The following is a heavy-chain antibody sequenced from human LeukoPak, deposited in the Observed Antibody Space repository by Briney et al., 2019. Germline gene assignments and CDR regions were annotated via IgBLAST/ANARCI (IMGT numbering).Heavy chain of an antibody. CDR1: GGSISSSSYY. J-gene: IGHJ6*03. V-gene: IGHV4-39*01. Sequence: SETLSLTCTVSGGSISSSSYYWGWIRQPPGKGLEWIGSIYYSGSTYYNPSLKSRVTISVDTSKNQFSLKLSSVTAADTAVYYCARLQRGSLYYYDSSGFYMDVWGKGTTVTISS. CDR2: IYYSGST. D-gene: IGHD3-22*01. CDR3: ARLQRGSLYYYDSSGFYMDV.